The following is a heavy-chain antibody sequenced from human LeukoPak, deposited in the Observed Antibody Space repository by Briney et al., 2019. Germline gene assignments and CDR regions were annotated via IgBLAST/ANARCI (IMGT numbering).Heavy chain of an antibody. J-gene: IGHJ4*02. CDR3: ARAPTGTYLDY. D-gene: IGHD2-8*02. V-gene: IGHV4-4*07. CDR2: IYTSGRT. CDR1: GGSINTNY. Sequence: SETLSLTCTVSGGSINTNYWSWVRQSAGKGLEWIGHIYTSGRTNSNPSLKSRVTMSIDKSKNQCSLKLNSVTAADTAVYYCARAPTGTYLDYWGQGTLVTVSS.